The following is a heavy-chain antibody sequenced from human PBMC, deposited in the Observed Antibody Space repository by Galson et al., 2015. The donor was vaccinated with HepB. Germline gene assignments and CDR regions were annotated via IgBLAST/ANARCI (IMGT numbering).Heavy chain of an antibody. D-gene: IGHD6-19*01. CDR3: ARGGSNGFSGYFDY. CDR2: TYYRSKWYS. Sequence: CAISGDSVSSNSASWNWIRQSPSRGLECLGRTYYRSKWYSDYAVSVKSRITINPDTSRNQFSLQLSSVTPEDTAVYYCARGGSNGFSGYFDYWGQGTLVTVSS. CDR1: GDSVSSNSAS. J-gene: IGHJ4*02. V-gene: IGHV6-1*01.